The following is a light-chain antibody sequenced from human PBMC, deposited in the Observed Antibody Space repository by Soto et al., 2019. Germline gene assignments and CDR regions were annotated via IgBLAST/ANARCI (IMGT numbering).Light chain of an antibody. V-gene: IGLV4-69*02. Sequence: QSVLTQSPSASASLGASVKLTCTLSSGHSSYAIAWHQQRPEKGPRYLMKLNSDGSHSKGDGIPDRFSGSSSGAERYLTISSLQSEDEADYSCQTWGTGIRVFGGGTKLTVL. CDR2: LNSDGSH. CDR1: SGHSSYA. CDR3: QTWGTGIRV. J-gene: IGLJ3*02.